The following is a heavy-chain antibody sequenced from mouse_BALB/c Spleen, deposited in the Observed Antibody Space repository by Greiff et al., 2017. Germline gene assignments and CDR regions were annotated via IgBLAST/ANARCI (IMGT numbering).Heavy chain of an antibody. CDR1: GYSITSDYA. CDR2: ISYSGST. J-gene: IGHJ4*01. CDR3: ARRLDYYAMDY. V-gene: IGHV3-2*02. Sequence: EVKLQESGPGLVKPSQSLSLTCTVTGYSITSDYAWNWIRQFPGNELEWMGYISYSGSTSYNPSLKSRISITRDTSKNQFFLQLNSVTTEDTATYYCARRLDYYAMDYWGQGTSVTVSS. D-gene: IGHD4-1*01.